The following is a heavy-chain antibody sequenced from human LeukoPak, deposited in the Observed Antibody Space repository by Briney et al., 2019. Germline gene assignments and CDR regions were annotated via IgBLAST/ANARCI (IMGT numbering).Heavy chain of an antibody. V-gene: IGHV1-18*01. CDR1: GYTFTSYG. CDR2: ISAYNGNT. Sequence: ASVKVSCKASGYTFTSYGISWVRQTPGQGLEWMGWISAYNGNTNYAQKLQGRVTMTTDTSTSTVYMELSSLRSEDTAVYYCARDYYGSGSFFSHFDYWGQGTLVTVSS. CDR3: ARDYYGSGSFFSHFDY. J-gene: IGHJ4*02. D-gene: IGHD3-10*01.